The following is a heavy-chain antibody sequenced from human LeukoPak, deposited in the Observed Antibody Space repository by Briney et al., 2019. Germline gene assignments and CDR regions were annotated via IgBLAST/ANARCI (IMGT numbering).Heavy chain of an antibody. CDR3: ARRVLGMATEEIFDY. CDR2: IYYSGST. CDR1: GGSISSSSYY. Sequence: SETLSLTCTVSGGSISSSSYYWGWIRQPPGKGLEWIGSIYYSGSTYYNPSLKSRVTISVDTSKNQFSLKLSSVTAADTAVYYCARRVLGMATEEIFDYWGQGTLVTVSS. D-gene: IGHD5-24*01. J-gene: IGHJ4*02. V-gene: IGHV4-39*01.